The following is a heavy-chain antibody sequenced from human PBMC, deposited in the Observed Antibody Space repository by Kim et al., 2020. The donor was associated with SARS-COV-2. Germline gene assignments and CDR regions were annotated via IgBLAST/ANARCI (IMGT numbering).Heavy chain of an antibody. J-gene: IGHJ5*02. CDR2: FYPTGGNA. Sequence: ASVKVSCKASGYSFSHYFIHWIRQAPGQGPEWLGIFYPTGGNAKSAQKFQGRVIITGDTSTNTVYMELISLMVEDTALYFCVREAPGSFWFDPWGQGTLVTVSS. CDR1: GYSFSHYF. V-gene: IGHV1-46*01. D-gene: IGHD3-10*01. CDR3: VREAPGSFWFDP.